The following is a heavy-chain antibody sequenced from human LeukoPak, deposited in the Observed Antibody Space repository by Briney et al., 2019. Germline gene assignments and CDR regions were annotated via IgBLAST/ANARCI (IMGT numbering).Heavy chain of an antibody. J-gene: IGHJ4*02. CDR1: VYTFTSYG. CDR2: VSAYNGHT. Sequence: GASVKVSCKASVYTFTSYGMSCVRQAPGQGLEWMGWVSAYNGHTDYAQNLQGRVTMTTDTSMSTAYMELRSLRSDDTAMYYCARDYYDILTGYSHANPLWDWGQGTLVTVSS. V-gene: IGHV1-18*01. CDR3: ARDYYDILTGYSHANPLWD. D-gene: IGHD3-9*01.